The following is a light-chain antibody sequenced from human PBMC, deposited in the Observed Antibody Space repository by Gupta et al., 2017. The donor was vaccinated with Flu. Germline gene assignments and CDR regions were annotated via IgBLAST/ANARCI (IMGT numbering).Light chain of an antibody. CDR3: AAWDDSLSGGV. J-gene: IGLJ2*01. Sequence: HYAVTHQPSASATPPRRVTISCCGSSSNIGSNYVYWYQQLPGTAPKLLIYRNNQRPSGVPDRFSGSKSGTSASLAISGLRSEDEADYYCAAWDDSLSGGVFGGGTKLTVL. CDR2: RNN. CDR1: SSNIGSNY. V-gene: IGLV1-47*01.